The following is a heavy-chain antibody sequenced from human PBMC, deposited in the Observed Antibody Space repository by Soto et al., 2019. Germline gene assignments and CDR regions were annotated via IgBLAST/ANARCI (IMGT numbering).Heavy chain of an antibody. CDR1: GFTFTISA. V-gene: IGHV1-58*01. Sequence: SVKVSCKASGFTFTISAVRWVRQALGQRLELIGWIVVGSGNTNYAQKFQERVTITRDMSTSTAYMELSSLRSEDTAVYYCAAGGILTGYHSYYFDYWGQGTLVTVSS. CDR2: IVVGSGNT. CDR3: AAGGILTGYHSYYFDY. J-gene: IGHJ4*02. D-gene: IGHD3-9*01.